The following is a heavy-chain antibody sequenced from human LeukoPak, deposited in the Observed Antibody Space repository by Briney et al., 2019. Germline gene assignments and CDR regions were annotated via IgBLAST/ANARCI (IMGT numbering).Heavy chain of an antibody. CDR3: ARGYCSSTSCYKRGEFDP. Sequence: SETLSLTCTVSGVSISSGGYYWSWLRQHPGKGLEWIGYIYYSGSTYYNPSLKSRVTISVDTSKNQFSLKLSSVTAADTAVYYCARGYCSSTSCYKRGEFDPWGQGTLVTVSS. CDR2: IYYSGST. CDR1: GVSISSGGYY. V-gene: IGHV4-31*03. J-gene: IGHJ5*02. D-gene: IGHD2-2*02.